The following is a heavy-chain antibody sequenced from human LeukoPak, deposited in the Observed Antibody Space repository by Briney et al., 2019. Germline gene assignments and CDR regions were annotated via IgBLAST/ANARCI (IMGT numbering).Heavy chain of an antibody. CDR3: AKAGLYDFWSGYYNGFFDY. D-gene: IGHD3-3*01. CDR2: ISYDGSNK. Sequence: GRSLRLSCAASGFTFSSYGVGWVRQAPGKGLGWVAFISYDGSNKYYADSVKGRFPTSRDNSKNTLYLQMNSLRAEDTAVYYCAKAGLYDFWSGYYNGFFDYWGQGTLGTVSS. J-gene: IGHJ4*02. CDR1: GFTFSSYG. V-gene: IGHV3-30*18.